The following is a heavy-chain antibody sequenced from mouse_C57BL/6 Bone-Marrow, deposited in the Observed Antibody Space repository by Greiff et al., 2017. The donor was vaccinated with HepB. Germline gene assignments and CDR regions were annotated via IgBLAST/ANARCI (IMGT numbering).Heavy chain of an antibody. D-gene: IGHD1-1*01. CDR2: INPNYGTT. CDR1: GYSFTDYN. CDR3: ARGRLLRWYFDY. Sequence: EVQRVESGPELVKPDASVKISCKASGYSFTDYNMNWVKQSNGKSLEWIGVINPNYGTTSYNQKFKGKATLTVDQSSSTAYMQLNSLTSEDSAVYYCARGRLLRWYFDYWGQGTTLTVSS. V-gene: IGHV1-39*01. J-gene: IGHJ2*01.